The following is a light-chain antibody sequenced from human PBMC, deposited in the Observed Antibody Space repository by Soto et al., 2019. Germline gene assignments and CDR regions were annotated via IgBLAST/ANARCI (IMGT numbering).Light chain of an antibody. CDR3: SSYTSSSTLGV. CDR2: DVT. CDR1: SSDVGGFNY. V-gene: IGLV2-14*03. J-gene: IGLJ2*01. Sequence: QPVLTQPASVSGSPGQSITISCTGTSSDVGGFNYVSWYQQHPGKAPKLMIYDVTTRPSGVSSRFSGSKSGNTASLRISGLQADDEADYYCSSYTSSSTLGVFGGGTKVTVL.